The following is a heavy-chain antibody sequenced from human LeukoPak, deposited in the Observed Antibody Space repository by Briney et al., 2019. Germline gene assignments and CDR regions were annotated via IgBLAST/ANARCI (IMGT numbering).Heavy chain of an antibody. CDR2: IIPIFGTA. V-gene: IGHV1-69*13. D-gene: IGHD3-3*01. Sequence: SVKVSCKASGGTFSSYAISWVRQAPGQGLEWMGGIIPIFGTANYAQKFQGRVTITADESTSTAYMELSSLRSEDTAVYYCARDRQAIFGVVTIAGMDVWGQGTTVTVSS. J-gene: IGHJ6*02. CDR1: GGTFSSYA. CDR3: ARDRQAIFGVVTIAGMDV.